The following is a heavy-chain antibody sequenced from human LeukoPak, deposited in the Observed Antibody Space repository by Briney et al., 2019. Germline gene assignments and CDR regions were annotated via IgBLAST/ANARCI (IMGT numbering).Heavy chain of an antibody. D-gene: IGHD5-24*01. J-gene: IGHJ4*02. V-gene: IGHV3-30*18. Sequence: GGSLRLSCAASGFTFSSYGMHWVRQAPGKGLEWVAVISYDGSNKYYADSVKGRFTISRDNSKNTLYLQMNSLRAEDTAVYYCAEDQGWLQLLDYWGQGTLVTVSS. CDR2: ISYDGSNK. CDR3: AEDQGWLQLLDY. CDR1: GFTFSSYG.